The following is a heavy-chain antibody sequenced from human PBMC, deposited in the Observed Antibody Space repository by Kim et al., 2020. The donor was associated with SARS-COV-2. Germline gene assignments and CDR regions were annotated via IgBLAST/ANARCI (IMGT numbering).Heavy chain of an antibody. V-gene: IGHV1-18*01. CDR2: ISAYNGNT. D-gene: IGHD2-2*01. Sequence: ASVKVSCKASGYTFTSYGISWVRQPPGQGLEWMGWISAYNGNTNYAQKLQDRVTMTTDTSTSTAYMELRSLRSDGPAVYYCARDPSLYCSSTSCQPYFFDYWGQGTLVTVSS. CDR1: GYTFTSYG. J-gene: IGHJ4*02. CDR3: ARDPSLYCSSTSCQPYFFDY.